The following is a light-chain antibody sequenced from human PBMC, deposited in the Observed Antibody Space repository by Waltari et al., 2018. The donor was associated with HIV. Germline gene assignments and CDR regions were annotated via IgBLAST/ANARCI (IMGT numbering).Light chain of an antibody. CDR3: QQRSNWPGT. J-gene: IGKJ1*01. Sequence: EIVLTQSPATLSLSPGERATLSCRASQSVSSSLAWYQQNPGQAPRLLIYDTSNRATGIPARFSGSGSGTDFTLTISSLEPEDFAVYYCQQRSNWPGTFGQGTKVEIK. CDR1: QSVSSS. V-gene: IGKV3-11*01. CDR2: DTS.